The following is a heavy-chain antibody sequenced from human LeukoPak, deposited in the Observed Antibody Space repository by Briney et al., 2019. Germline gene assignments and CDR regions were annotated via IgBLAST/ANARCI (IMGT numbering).Heavy chain of an antibody. D-gene: IGHD5-24*01. V-gene: IGHV4-59*01. J-gene: IGHJ5*02. CDR3: ARVDRAGITGYWFDP. CDR1: SGSISSYY. CDR2: IYYSGST. Sequence: PSETLSLTCTVSSGSISSYYWSWIRQPPGKGLEWIGYIYYSGSTNYNPSLKSRITISVDTSKNQFSLKLNSVTAADTAVYYCARVDRAGITGYWFDPWGQGTLVTVSS.